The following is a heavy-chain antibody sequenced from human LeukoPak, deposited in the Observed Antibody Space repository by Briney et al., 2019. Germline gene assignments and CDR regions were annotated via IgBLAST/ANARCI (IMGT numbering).Heavy chain of an antibody. CDR3: ARDHPSYGEHDY. CDR1: GFTFSSYA. Sequence: GGSLRLSCAASGFTFSSYAMHWVRQAPGKGLEWVAVISYDGSNKYYADPVKGRFTISRDNSKNTLYLQMNSLRAEDTAVYYCARDHPSYGEHDYWGQGTLVTVSS. J-gene: IGHJ4*02. CDR2: ISYDGSNK. D-gene: IGHD4-17*01. V-gene: IGHV3-30*04.